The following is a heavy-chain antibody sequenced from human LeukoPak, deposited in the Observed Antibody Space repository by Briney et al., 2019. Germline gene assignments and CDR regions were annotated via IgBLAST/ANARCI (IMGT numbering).Heavy chain of an antibody. CDR1: GGSISSYY. D-gene: IGHD3-10*01. CDR3: ARSHYGSGTYGNWFDP. J-gene: IGHJ5*02. Sequence: SETLSLTCTVSGGSISSYYWSWIRQPAGKGLEWIGRIYTSGSTNYNPSLKSRVTISVDTSKNQFSLKLSSVTAADTAVYYCARSHYGSGTYGNWFDPWGQGTLVTVSS. CDR2: IYTSGST. V-gene: IGHV4-4*07.